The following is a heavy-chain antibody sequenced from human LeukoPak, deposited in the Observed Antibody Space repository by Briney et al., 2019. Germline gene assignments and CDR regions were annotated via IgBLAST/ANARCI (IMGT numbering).Heavy chain of an antibody. CDR3: ARDLDSGYDGFDY. D-gene: IGHD5-12*01. J-gene: IGHJ4*02. CDR2: ISSSGSTI. V-gene: IGHV3-48*03. CDR1: GFTFSSYW. Sequence: PGGSPRVSCAASGFTFSSYWMTWVRQAPGKGLEWVSYISSSGSTIYYADSVKGRFTISRDNAKNSLYPQMNSLRAEDTAVYYCARDLDSGYDGFDYWGQGTLVTDSS.